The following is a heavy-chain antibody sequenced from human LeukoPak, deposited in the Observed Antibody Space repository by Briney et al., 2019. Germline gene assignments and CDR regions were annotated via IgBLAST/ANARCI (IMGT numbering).Heavy chain of an antibody. D-gene: IGHD2-2*01. Sequence: SETLSLTCTVSGGSVSSNIYYWNWIRQPPGKGLEWIGYIYYSGSTNYNPSLKSRVTISVDTSKNQFSLKLTSLTAADTAVYYCAIQKGYCSSTSCYLDAFDIWGQGTMVTVSS. V-gene: IGHV4-61*01. CDR3: AIQKGYCSSTSCYLDAFDI. J-gene: IGHJ3*02. CDR2: IYYSGST. CDR1: GGSVSSNIYY.